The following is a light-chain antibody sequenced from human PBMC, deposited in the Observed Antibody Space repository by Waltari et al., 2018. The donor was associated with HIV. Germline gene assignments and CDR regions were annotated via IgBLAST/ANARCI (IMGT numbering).Light chain of an antibody. CDR1: SSNIGAGYD. V-gene: IGLV1-40*01. CDR3: QSYDSSLSGHVV. CDR2: GNN. Sequence: SVLTQPPSVSGAPGQGVTISCTGSSSNIGAGYDVHWYQHLPGMAPKLLIYGNNNRPSGVPDRFSGSQSGTSASLAITGLQAEDEADYCQSYDSSLSGHVVFGEGTKLTVL. J-gene: IGLJ2*01.